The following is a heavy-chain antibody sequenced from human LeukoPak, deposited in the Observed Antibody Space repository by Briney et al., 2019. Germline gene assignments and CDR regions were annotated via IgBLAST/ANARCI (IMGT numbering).Heavy chain of an antibody. CDR3: ARESSRIVGYSYPYWYFDL. D-gene: IGHD5-18*01. V-gene: IGHV3-53*01. J-gene: IGHJ2*01. Sequence: PGGSLRLSCAASGFTVSSNYMSWVRQAPGKGLEWVSVIYSGGSTYCADSVKGRFTISRDNSKNTLYLQMNSLRAEDTAVYYCARESSRIVGYSYPYWYFDLWGRGTLVTVSS. CDR1: GFTVSSNY. CDR2: IYSGGST.